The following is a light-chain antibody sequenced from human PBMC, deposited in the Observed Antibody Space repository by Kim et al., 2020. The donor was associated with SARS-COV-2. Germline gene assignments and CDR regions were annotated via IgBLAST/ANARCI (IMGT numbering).Light chain of an antibody. CDR1: QSINSW. CDR2: KAS. Sequence: SASIGDRVTLTCRASQSINSWLAWYQQKPGKAPTLLIYKASSLESGVPSRFSGSESGTEFTLTISSLQPDDFATYYCHQYKTYPYTFGQGTKLEI. CDR3: HQYKTYPYT. J-gene: IGKJ2*01. V-gene: IGKV1-5*03.